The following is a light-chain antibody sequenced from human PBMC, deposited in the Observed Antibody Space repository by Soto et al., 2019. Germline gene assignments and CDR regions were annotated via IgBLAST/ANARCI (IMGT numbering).Light chain of an antibody. CDR2: LEGSGSY. CDR1: SGHSSYI. CDR3: ETWDSNTYV. J-gene: IGLJ1*01. V-gene: IGLV4-60*02. Sequence: QLVLTQSSSASASLGSSVKLTCTLSSGHSSYIIAWHQQQPGKAPRYLMKLEGSGSYNKGSGVPDRFSGSSSGADRYLTISNLQFEDEADYYCETWDSNTYVFGTVTKLTVL.